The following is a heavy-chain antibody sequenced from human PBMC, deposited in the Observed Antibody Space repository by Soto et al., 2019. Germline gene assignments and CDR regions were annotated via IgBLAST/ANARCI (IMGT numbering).Heavy chain of an antibody. V-gene: IGHV4-39*01. CDR1: GGSISSSSNY. Sequence: QLQLQESGPGLVKPSETLSLSCTVSGGSISSSSNYWGWIRQPPGKGLEWIASIYYSGSTYYNPSLKSRVTISVDTSKNQCSLKLSSVTAADTAVYYCARRMVAGTFDYYMDVWGKGTTVTGSS. J-gene: IGHJ6*03. D-gene: IGHD6-19*01. CDR2: IYYSGST. CDR3: ARRMVAGTFDYYMDV.